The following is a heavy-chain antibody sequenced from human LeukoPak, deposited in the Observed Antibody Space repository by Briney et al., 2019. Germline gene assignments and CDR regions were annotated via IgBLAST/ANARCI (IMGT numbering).Heavy chain of an antibody. CDR1: GYTFTSYY. D-gene: IGHD3-22*01. J-gene: IGHJ4*02. CDR2: INPSGGST. Sequence: ASVKVSCKASGYTFTSYYMHWVRQAPGQGLERMGIINPSGGSTSYAQKFQGRVTMIRDTSTSTVYMELSSLRSEDTAVYYCARDYLEGSDSSGYYSFDYWGQGTLVTVSS. V-gene: IGHV1-46*01. CDR3: ARDYLEGSDSSGYYSFDY.